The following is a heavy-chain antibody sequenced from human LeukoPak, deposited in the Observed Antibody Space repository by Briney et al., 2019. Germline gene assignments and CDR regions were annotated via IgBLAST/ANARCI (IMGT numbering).Heavy chain of an antibody. Sequence: PSETLSLTCTVSGASLSSGSYYWSWIRQPAGKGLEWIGRIYPSGSTDYNPSLKSRVTISIDTSKNQFSLRLSSVTAADTAVYYCASDSFYDSGGYFYYWGQGTPVTVSS. CDR3: ASDSFYDSGGYFYY. D-gene: IGHD3-22*01. V-gene: IGHV4-61*10. CDR1: GASLSSGSYY. J-gene: IGHJ4*02. CDR2: IYPSGST.